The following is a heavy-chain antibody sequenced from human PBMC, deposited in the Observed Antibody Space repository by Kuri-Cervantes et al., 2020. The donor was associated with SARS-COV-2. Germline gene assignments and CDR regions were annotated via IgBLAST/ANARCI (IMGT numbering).Heavy chain of an antibody. Sequence: GSLRLSCAVYGGSFSGCYWSWIRQPPGKGLEWIGEINHSGSTNYNPSLKSRVAISVDTSKNQFSLKLSSVTAADTAVYYCARAAPDIVVVPAAKYFDYWGQGTLVTVSS. CDR2: INHSGST. CDR1: GGSFSGCY. D-gene: IGHD2-2*01. CDR3: ARAAPDIVVVPAAKYFDY. J-gene: IGHJ4*02. V-gene: IGHV4-34*01.